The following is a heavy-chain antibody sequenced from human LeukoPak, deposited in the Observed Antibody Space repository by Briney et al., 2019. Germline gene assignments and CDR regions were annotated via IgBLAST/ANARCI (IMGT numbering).Heavy chain of an antibody. V-gene: IGHV3-30*02. CDR1: GFTLRGYG. J-gene: IGHJ4*02. Sequence: GGSLRLSCAASGFTLRGYGMHWVRQAPGKGLEWVAFIRYDGSDKSYADSVKGRFTISRDNSENTLYLQMNSLRAEDTAVYYCAKGAAEAAAAIDYWGQGTLVTVSS. CDR2: IRYDGSDK. D-gene: IGHD6-13*01. CDR3: AKGAAEAAAAIDY.